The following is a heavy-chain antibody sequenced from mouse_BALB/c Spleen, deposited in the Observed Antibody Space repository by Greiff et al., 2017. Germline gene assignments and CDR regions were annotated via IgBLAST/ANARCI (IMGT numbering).Heavy chain of an antibody. V-gene: IGHV5-17*02. CDR2: ISSGSSTI. J-gene: IGHJ2*01. CDR1: GFTFSSFG. CDR3: ARCYYGSSYEDYFDY. D-gene: IGHD1-1*01. Sequence: EVKVVESGGGLVQPGGSRKLSCAASGFTFSSFGMHWVRQAPEKGLEWVAYISSGSSTIYYADTVKGRFTISRDNPKNTLFLQMTSLRSEDTAMYYCARCYYGSSYEDYFDYWGQGTTLTVSS.